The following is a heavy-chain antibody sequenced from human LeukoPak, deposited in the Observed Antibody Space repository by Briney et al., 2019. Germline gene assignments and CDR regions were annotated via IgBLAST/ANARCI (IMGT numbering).Heavy chain of an antibody. CDR1: GFTFSSYA. Sequence: GGSLRLSCAASGFTFSSYAMSWVRQAPGKGLEWVSAISGSGGSTYYADSVKGRFTISRDNSKNTLYLQMNSLRAEDTAVYYCAKDRYSDDYVWGSYPFSGYPFDYWGQGTLVTVSS. D-gene: IGHD3-16*02. CDR3: AKDRYSDDYVWGSYPFSGYPFDY. J-gene: IGHJ4*02. V-gene: IGHV3-23*01. CDR2: ISGSGGST.